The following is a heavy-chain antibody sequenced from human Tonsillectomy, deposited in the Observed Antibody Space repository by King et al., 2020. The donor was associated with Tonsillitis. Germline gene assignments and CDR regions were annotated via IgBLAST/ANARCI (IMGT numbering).Heavy chain of an antibody. CDR1: GFTFSSYA. Sequence: VQLAESGGGVVQPGRSLRLSCAASGFTFSSYAMHWVRQAPGKGLEWVAVISYDGSNKSYADSVKGRFTISRDNSKNTLCLQMNSLRAEDTAVYYCARVSSEEWLVPDVWGQGTTVTVSS. CDR2: ISYDGSNK. CDR3: ARVSSEEWLVPDV. J-gene: IGHJ6*02. V-gene: IGHV3-30-3*01. D-gene: IGHD6-19*01.